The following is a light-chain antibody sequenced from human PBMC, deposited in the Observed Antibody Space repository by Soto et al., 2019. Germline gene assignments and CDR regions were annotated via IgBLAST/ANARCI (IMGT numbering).Light chain of an antibody. CDR2: GNT. CDR3: QSYDSSLSGPGV. Sequence: QSALTQPPSVSGAPGQRVTISCTGSSSNIGAGYDVHWYQQLPGTAPKLLIYGNTNRPSGVPDRFSASKSGTSASLAITGLQAEDEADYYCQSYDSSLSGPGVFGGGTKLTVL. V-gene: IGLV1-40*01. J-gene: IGLJ2*01. CDR1: SSNIGAGYD.